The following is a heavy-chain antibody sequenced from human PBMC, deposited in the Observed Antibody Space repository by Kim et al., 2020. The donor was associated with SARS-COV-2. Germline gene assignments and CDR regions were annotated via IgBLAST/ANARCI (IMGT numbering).Heavy chain of an antibody. V-gene: IGHV3-30*03. CDR2: ISYDGSNK. CDR1: GFTFNTYG. J-gene: IGHJ4*02. CDR3: ARSFSGSYFGYGY. D-gene: IGHD1-26*01. Sequence: GGSLRLSCAASGFTFNTYGMHWVRQAPGKGLEWVAVISYDGSNKYYADSLKGRFTISRDNAKNSLYLQMNSLRIEDTAVYYCARSFSGSYFGYGYWGQGTLRTVSS.